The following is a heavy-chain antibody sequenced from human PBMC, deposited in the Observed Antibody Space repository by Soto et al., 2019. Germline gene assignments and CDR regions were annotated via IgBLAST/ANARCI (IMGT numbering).Heavy chain of an antibody. CDR2: IIPIFGTA. D-gene: IGHD3-22*01. V-gene: IGHV1-69*13. CDR1: GGTFSSYA. Sequence: GASVKVSCKASGGTFSSYAISWVRQAPGQGLEWMGGIIPIFGTANYAQKFQGRVTITADESTSTAYMELSSLTSEDTAVYYCARRPELITYDYDSSGHYVRSARSNCYGSLGRGTLVPGSP. J-gene: IGHJ5*01. CDR3: ARRPELITYDYDSSGHYVRSARSNCYGS.